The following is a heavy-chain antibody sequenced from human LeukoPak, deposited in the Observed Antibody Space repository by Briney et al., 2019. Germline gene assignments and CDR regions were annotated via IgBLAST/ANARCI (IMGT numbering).Heavy chain of an antibody. CDR3: ARDYPDSVTAIP. D-gene: IGHD2-21*02. CDR2: ISYDGCNK. Sequence: GGSLRLSCAASGFTFSSYAMHWVRQAPGKGLEWVAVISYDGCNKYYADSVKGRFTISRDNSKNTLYLQMNSLRAEDTAVYYCARDYPDSVTAIPWGQGTLVTVSS. V-gene: IGHV3-30-3*01. CDR1: GFTFSSYA. J-gene: IGHJ4*02.